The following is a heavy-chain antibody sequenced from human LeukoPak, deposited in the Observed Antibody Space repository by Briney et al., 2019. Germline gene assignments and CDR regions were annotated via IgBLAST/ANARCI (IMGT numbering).Heavy chain of an antibody. J-gene: IGHJ4*02. V-gene: IGHV3-30*18. Sequence: GGSLRPSCAVSGFTFSYYGMRWVRQAQGRGLEWVAVISHDGSKKYYADSVKGRPTSSRDNSKNTLYLQMNSLRREYTSVYYCAKPGKRRGVTITDFDYWGQGTLVTVSS. CDR1: GFTFSYYG. CDR3: AKPGKRRGVTITDFDY. D-gene: IGHD3-10*01. CDR2: ISHDGSKK.